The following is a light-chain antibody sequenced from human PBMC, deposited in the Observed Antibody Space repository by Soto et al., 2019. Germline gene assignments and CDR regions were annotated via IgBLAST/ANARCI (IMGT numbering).Light chain of an antibody. J-gene: IGLJ2*01. CDR3: QSYDSSLSACV. CDR1: SSNIGAGYD. CDR2: GNS. V-gene: IGLV1-40*01. Sequence: QSVLTQPPSVSGAPGQRVTISCTGSSSNIGAGYDVHWYQHLPGTAPKLLIYGNSNRPSGVPDRFSGSKSGTSVSLAITGLLAEDEADYYCQSYDSSLSACVFGGGTKLTVL.